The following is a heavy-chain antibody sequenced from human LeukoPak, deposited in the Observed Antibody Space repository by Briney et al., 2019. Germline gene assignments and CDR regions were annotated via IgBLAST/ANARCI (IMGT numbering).Heavy chain of an antibody. V-gene: IGHV1-2*02. CDR1: GYTFTGYY. CDR3: ARDFRGYGDDYSYMDV. J-gene: IGHJ6*03. CDR2: INPNSGGT. Sequence: ASVKVSCKASGYTFTGYYMHWVRQAPGQGLEWMGWINPNSGGTDFAQKFQGRVTMTRDTSISTTYMELSRLISDDTAVYYCARDFRGYGDDYSYMDVWGEGTTVTVSS. D-gene: IGHD3-10*01.